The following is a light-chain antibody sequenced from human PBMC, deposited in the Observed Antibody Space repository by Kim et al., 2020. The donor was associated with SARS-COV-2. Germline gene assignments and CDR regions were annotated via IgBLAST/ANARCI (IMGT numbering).Light chain of an antibody. CDR2: QDN. J-gene: IGLJ1*01. CDR1: KLGDKY. CDR3: QAWDSSILYV. Sequence: SYELTQPPSVPVSPGQTASITCSGDKLGDKYACWYQQKPGQSPVLVIYQDNKRPSGIPERFSGSNSGNTATLTISGTQAMDEADYYCQAWDSSILYVFGTGTKVTVL. V-gene: IGLV3-1*01.